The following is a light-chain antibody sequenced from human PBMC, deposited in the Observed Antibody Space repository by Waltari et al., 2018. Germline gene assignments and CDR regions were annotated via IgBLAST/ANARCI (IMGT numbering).Light chain of an antibody. CDR2: RDS. Sequence: SYELTQPLSVSVALGQTARLTWWGNNIGRKNVHWYQQKPGQAPGLVIYRDSNRPSGIPERFSGSNSGNTATLTISRAQAGDEADFYCQVWDSNTAVFGGGTKLTVL. J-gene: IGLJ2*01. V-gene: IGLV3-9*01. CDR3: QVWDSNTAV. CDR1: NIGRKN.